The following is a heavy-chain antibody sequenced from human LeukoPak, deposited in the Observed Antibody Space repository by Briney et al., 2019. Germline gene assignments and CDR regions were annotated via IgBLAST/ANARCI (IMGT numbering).Heavy chain of an antibody. CDR3: ARHVAYGDYPREFDY. Sequence: SETLSLTCAVYGGSFSGYYWSWIRQPPGKGLEWIGSIYYSGSTYYNPSLKSRVTISVDTSKNQFPLKLSSVTAADTAVYYCARHVAYGDYPREFDYWGQGTLVTVSS. D-gene: IGHD4-17*01. CDR1: GGSFSGYY. CDR2: IYYSGST. J-gene: IGHJ4*02. V-gene: IGHV4-34*01.